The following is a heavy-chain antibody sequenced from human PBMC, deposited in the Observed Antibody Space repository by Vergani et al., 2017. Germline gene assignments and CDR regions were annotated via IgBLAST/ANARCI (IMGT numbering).Heavy chain of an antibody. V-gene: IGHV3-9*01. J-gene: IGHJ4*02. CDR1: GFTFDDYA. CDR3: AKSLYYGGSCPGY. D-gene: IGHD2-15*01. Sequence: EVQLVESGGGLVQPGRSLRLSCAASGFTFDDYATHWVRQAPGKGLEWVSGISWNSGSIGYADSVKGRFTISRDNAKNSLYLQMNSLRAEDTALYYCAKSLYYGGSCPGYWGQGTLVTVSS. CDR2: ISWNSGSI.